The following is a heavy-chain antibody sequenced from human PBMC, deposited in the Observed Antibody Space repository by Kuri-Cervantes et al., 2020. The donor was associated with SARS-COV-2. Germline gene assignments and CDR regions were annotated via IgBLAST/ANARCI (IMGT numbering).Heavy chain of an antibody. J-gene: IGHJ4*02. CDR1: GCTFSSYA. CDR2: ISYDGSNK. Sequence: SWAASGCTFSSYAIHWVRQAPGKGLEWVAVISYDGSNKYYADSVNGRITISRDNSKNTLYLQMNSLRAEDTAVYYCARVVGEQTPFDYWGQGTLVTVSS. CDR3: ARVVGEQTPFDY. V-gene: IGHV3-30-3*01. D-gene: IGHD3-16*01.